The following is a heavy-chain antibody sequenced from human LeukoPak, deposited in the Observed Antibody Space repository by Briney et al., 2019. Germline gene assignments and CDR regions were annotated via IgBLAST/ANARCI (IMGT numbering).Heavy chain of an antibody. CDR3: AKDSYYYGSGSAAVFFDY. CDR2: IYSGGST. J-gene: IGHJ4*02. V-gene: IGHV3-53*04. Sequence: PGGSLRLSCAASGFTVSSNYMSWIRQAPGKGLEWVSVIYSGGSTYYADSVKGRFTISRHNSKNTLYLQMNSLRAEDAAVYYCAKDSYYYGSGSAAVFFDYWGQGTLVTVSS. D-gene: IGHD3-10*01. CDR1: GFTVSSNY.